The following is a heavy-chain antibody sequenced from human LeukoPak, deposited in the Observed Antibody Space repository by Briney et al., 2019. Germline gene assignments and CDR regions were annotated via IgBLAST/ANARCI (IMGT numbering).Heavy chain of an antibody. J-gene: IGHJ4*02. CDR3: AREAKTYYFDY. CDR1: GYTFTSYY. D-gene: IGHD1-26*01. V-gene: IGHV1-2*04. Sequence: ASVKVSCKASGYTFTSYYMHWVRQAPGQGLEWMGWINPNSGGTNYAQKFQGWVTMTRDTSISTAYMELSRLRSDDTAVYYCAREAKTYYFDYWGQGTLVTVSS. CDR2: INPNSGGT.